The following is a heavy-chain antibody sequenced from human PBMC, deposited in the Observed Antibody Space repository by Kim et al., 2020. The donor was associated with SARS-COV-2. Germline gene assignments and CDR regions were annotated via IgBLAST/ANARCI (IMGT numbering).Heavy chain of an antibody. D-gene: IGHD3-22*01. CDR3: ARTYYGFDY. J-gene: IGHJ4*02. Sequence: SGNTNYNPSLKIRVTISVDTSKKQISLKVFSVTAADTAVYYCARTYYGFDYWGQGTLVTVSS. V-gene: IGHV4-34*01. CDR2: SGNT.